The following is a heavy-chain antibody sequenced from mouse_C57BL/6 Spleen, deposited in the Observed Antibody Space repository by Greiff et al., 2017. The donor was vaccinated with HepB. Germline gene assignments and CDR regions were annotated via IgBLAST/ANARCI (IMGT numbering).Heavy chain of an antibody. CDR3: ARGYDYDEGFDY. CDR2: ISYDGSN. D-gene: IGHD2-4*01. Sequence: EVQLQQSGPGLVKPSQSLSLTCPVTGYSITSGYYWYWIRQFPGNKLEWKGYISYDGSNNYNPSLKNRISITRDTSKNQFFLKLNSVTTEDTATYSCARGYDYDEGFDYWGQGTTLTVSS. CDR1: GYSITSGYY. V-gene: IGHV3-6*01. J-gene: IGHJ2*01.